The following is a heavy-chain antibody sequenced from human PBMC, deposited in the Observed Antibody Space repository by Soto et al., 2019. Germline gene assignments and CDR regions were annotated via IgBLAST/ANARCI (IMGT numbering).Heavy chain of an antibody. CDR3: ARMESFGSLNWFDP. CDR2: MNPGSGDT. Sequence: ASVKVSCKASGYAFTNNDVSWVRQATGQGLEWMGWMNPGSGDTGYAQKFQGRVTMTRDISIATAYMELTSLTSEDTAIYYCARMESFGSLNWFDPWGQGTLVTVSS. CDR1: GYAFTNND. V-gene: IGHV1-8*01. J-gene: IGHJ5*02. D-gene: IGHD5-18*01.